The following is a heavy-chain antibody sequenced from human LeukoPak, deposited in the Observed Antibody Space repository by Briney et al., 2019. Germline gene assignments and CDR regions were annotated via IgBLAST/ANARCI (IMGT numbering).Heavy chain of an antibody. Sequence: SETLSLTCAVSSGSIFSSNWWSWVRQPPGEGLEWIGQIFHSGSTSYSPSLKSRVTISVDKSKNQFSLKLSSVTAADTAVYYCASRTQTKDYWGQGTLVTVSS. V-gene: IGHV4-4*02. J-gene: IGHJ4*02. CDR1: SGSIFSSNW. CDR3: ASRTQTKDY. D-gene: IGHD1/OR15-1a*01. CDR2: IFHSGST.